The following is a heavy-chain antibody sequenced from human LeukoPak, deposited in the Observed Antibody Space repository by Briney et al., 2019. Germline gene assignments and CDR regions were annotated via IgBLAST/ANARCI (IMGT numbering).Heavy chain of an antibody. CDR2: ISAYNGNT. V-gene: IGHV1-18*01. CDR1: GYTFTSYG. D-gene: IGHD2-2*01. CDR3: ASQGYCSSTSCYRHYYYGMDV. Sequence: GASVKVSCKASGYTFTSYGISWVRQAPGQGLEWMGWISAYNGNTNYAQKLQGRVTMTTDTSTSTAYMELRSLRSDDTAVYYCASQGYCSSTSCYRHYYYGMDVWGQGTTVTVSS. J-gene: IGHJ6*02.